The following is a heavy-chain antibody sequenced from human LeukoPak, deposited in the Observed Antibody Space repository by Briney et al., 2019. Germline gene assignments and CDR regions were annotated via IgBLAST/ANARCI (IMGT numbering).Heavy chain of an antibody. J-gene: IGHJ2*01. CDR1: GFTFSSYA. V-gene: IGHV3-30*04. D-gene: IGHD6-13*01. Sequence: PGGSLRLSCAASGFTFSSYAMHWVRHAPGKGLEWVAVISYDGSNKYYADSVKGRFTISRDNSKNTLYLQMNSLRAGDTAVYYCARSAHSSTWYSRYFDLWGRGTLVTVSS. CDR3: ARSAHSSTWYSRYFDL. CDR2: ISYDGSNK.